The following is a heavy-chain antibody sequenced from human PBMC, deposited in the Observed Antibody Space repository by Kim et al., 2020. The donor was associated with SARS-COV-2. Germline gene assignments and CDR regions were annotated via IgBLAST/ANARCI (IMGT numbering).Heavy chain of an antibody. CDR3: ARDAYFDCSSTSCPNYYYYGMDV. CDR1: GFTFSSYA. CDR2: ISYDGSNK. V-gene: IGHV3-30-3*01. J-gene: IGHJ6*02. Sequence: GGSLRLSCAASGFTFSSYAMHWVRQAPGKGLEWVAVISYDGSNKYYADSVKGRFTISRDNSKNTLYLQMNSLRAEDTAMYYCARDAYFDCSSTSCPNYYYYGMDVWGQGTTVTVSS. D-gene: IGHD2-2*01.